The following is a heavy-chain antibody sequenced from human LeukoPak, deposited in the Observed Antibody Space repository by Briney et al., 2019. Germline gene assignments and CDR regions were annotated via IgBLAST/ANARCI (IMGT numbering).Heavy chain of an antibody. CDR1: GYTFTSYG. V-gene: IGHV1-18*04. J-gene: IGHJ4*02. CDR2: VSAYNGNT. D-gene: IGHD6-19*01. Sequence: ASVKVSCKASGYTFTSYGIIWVRQAPRDGLEWSGGVSAYNGNTNYAQKLQGRVTTTTATYTTTAYMELSSPRSDDTAVYYCARDLRYSSGCADYWGQGTLVTVSS. CDR3: ARDLRYSSGCADY.